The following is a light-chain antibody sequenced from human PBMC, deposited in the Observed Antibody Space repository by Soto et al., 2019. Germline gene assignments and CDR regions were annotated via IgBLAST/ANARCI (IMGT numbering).Light chain of an antibody. V-gene: IGKV1-5*01. Sequence: DIQMTQSPSTLSASVGDRVTITCRATQSISTSLAWYQQKPGKAPNLLISGASNLESGVPSRFSGSGSGTEFTLTISSLQPDDFATYYCQQYYSYPWTFGQGTKVDIK. J-gene: IGKJ1*01. CDR1: QSISTS. CDR3: QQYYSYPWT. CDR2: GAS.